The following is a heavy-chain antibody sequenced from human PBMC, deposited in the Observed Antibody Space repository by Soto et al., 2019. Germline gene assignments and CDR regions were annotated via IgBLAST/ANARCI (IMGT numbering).Heavy chain of an antibody. J-gene: IGHJ4*02. CDR2: ISNSGSA. V-gene: IGHV4-59*08. CDR1: GGSISSYY. Sequence: SETLSLTCTVFGGSISSYYWSWIRQPPGKGLEWIGYISNSGSASYNPSLKSRLTISVDTSKNQLSLKLSSVTAADTAVYYCARSITIFGVVTPIYWGQGTLVTVSS. CDR3: ARSITIFGVVTPIY. D-gene: IGHD3-3*01.